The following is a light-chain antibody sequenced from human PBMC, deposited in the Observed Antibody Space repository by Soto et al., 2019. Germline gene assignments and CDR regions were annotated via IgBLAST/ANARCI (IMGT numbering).Light chain of an antibody. CDR2: DAS. CDR3: QRRRNWRWT. V-gene: IGKV3-11*01. CDR1: QSVSSY. J-gene: IGKJ1*01. Sequence: EIVFTQSPATLSLSPGERATLSCRASQSVSSYLAWYQQKPGQAPRLLIYDASNRATGIPARFSGSGSGTDFTLTISTLEPEDFGVYYGQRRRNWRWTLGQGTKGDI.